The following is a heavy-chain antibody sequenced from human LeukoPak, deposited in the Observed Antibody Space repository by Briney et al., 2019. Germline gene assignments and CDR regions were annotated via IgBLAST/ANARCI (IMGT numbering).Heavy chain of an antibody. CDR2: INHGGSS. D-gene: IGHD2-15*01. CDR3: ARAVVVRNRRYYYYYYMDV. V-gene: IGHV4-34*01. J-gene: IGHJ6*03. Sequence: SETLSLTCAVYGGSFSGYYWSWIRRPPGKGLEWIGEINHGGSSNYNPSLKSRVTISVDTSKNQFSLKLSSVTAADTAVYYCARAVVVRNRRYYYYYYMDVWGKGTTVIVSS. CDR1: GGSFSGYY.